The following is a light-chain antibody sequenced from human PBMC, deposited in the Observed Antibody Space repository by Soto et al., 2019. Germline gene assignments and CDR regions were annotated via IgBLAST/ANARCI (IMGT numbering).Light chain of an antibody. CDR3: QQFGSSPMYT. Sequence: EIVLTQSPGTLSLSPGERATLSCRASQSVSSSYLAWYQQKPGQAPRLLVYGASSMATGIPDRFSGSGSGTDVTLNISILEPEDFAEYYCQQFGSSPMYTFGQGTKLEIK. J-gene: IGKJ2*01. V-gene: IGKV3-20*01. CDR1: QSVSSSY. CDR2: GAS.